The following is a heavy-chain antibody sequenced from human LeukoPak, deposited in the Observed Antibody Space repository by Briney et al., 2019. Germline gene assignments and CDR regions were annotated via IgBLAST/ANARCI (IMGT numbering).Heavy chain of an antibody. D-gene: IGHD6-13*01. CDR3: ARDSSTWWFDY. Sequence: SETLSLTCTVSGASISSGAYYWSWIRQHPGKGLEWIGYIYYSGSTYYNPSLKSRVTISVDTSKNQFSLNLRSVTAADTAVYYCARDSSTWWFDYWGQGTLVTVSS. CDR2: IYYSGST. J-gene: IGHJ4*02. CDR1: GASISSGAYY. V-gene: IGHV4-31*03.